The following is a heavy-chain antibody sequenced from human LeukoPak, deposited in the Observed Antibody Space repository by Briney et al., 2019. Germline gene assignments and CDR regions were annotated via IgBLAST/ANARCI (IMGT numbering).Heavy chain of an antibody. CDR3: ARHGGYSSPYLH. CDR1: GGSISNYY. Sequence: PSEILSLTCTVSGGSISNYYWSWIRQPPGKGLECMGYIYYSGTTNYNPSLKSRVTISVDTSKNQFSLKLSSVTAADTAVYYCARHGGYSSPYLHWGQGTLVTVSS. CDR2: IYYSGTT. D-gene: IGHD6-13*01. J-gene: IGHJ1*01. V-gene: IGHV4-59*08.